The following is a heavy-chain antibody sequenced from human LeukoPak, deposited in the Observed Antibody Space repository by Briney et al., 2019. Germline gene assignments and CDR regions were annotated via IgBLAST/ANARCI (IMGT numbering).Heavy chain of an antibody. D-gene: IGHD4-17*01. CDR3: GKDRPSDYGDSTASFDY. V-gene: IGHV3-23*01. CDR2: VGGGGGIT. Sequence: GGSLRLSCTASGLTFSSYAMSWVRQAPGKGLEWVSTVGGGGGITYYADSVKGRFTISRDNSKHTLYLQMNSLRAEDTAVYYCGKDRPSDYGDSTASFDYWGQGTLVTVSS. CDR1: GLTFSSYA. J-gene: IGHJ4*02.